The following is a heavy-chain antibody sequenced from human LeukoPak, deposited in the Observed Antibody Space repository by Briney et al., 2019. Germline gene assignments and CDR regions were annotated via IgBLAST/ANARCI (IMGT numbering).Heavy chain of an antibody. D-gene: IGHD6-13*01. J-gene: IGHJ3*02. CDR3: ASAPYSSSWFPQPEGAFDI. V-gene: IGHV1-2*02. CDR2: INPNSGGT. CDR1: GYTFTGYY. Sequence: AASVKVSCKASGYTFTGYYMHWVRQAPGQGLEWMGWINPNSGGTNYAQKFQGRVTMTRDTSISTAYMELSRLRSDDTAVYYCASAPYSSSWFPQPEGAFDIRGQGTMVTVSS.